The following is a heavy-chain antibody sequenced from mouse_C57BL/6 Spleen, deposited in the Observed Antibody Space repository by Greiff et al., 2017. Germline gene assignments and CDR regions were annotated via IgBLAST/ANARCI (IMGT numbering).Heavy chain of an antibody. J-gene: IGHJ2*01. Sequence: EVHLVESGGGLVKPGGSLKLSCAASGFTFSDYGMHWVRQAPEKGLEWVAYISSGSSTIYYADTVKGRFTISRDNAKNTRFLQMTSLRSEDTAMXYCARGGYYFDCWGQGTTLTVSS. V-gene: IGHV5-17*01. CDR1: GFTFSDYG. CDR2: ISSGSSTI. CDR3: ARGGYYFDC. D-gene: IGHD1-1*02.